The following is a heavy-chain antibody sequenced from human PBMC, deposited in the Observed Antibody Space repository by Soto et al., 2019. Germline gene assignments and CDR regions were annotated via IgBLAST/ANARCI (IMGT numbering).Heavy chain of an antibody. CDR2: IYSGGCT. V-gene: IGHV3-66*01. CDR3: ARDFHRGDIMDYYYGMDV. D-gene: IGHD3-10*01. Sequence: EVQLVESGGGLVQPGGSLRLSCAASGFTVSSNYMSWVRQAPGKGLEWVSVIYSGGCTYYADSVKGRFTISRDNSKNTLYLQMNSLRAENTAVYYCARDFHRGDIMDYYYGMDVWGQGTTVTVSS. CDR1: GFTVSSNY. J-gene: IGHJ6*02.